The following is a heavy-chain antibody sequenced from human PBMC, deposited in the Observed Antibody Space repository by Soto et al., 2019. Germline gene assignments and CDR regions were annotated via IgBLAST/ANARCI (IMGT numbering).Heavy chain of an antibody. CDR3: ARDSGRYYGMDV. CDR2: IYYGGST. V-gene: IGHV4-59*12. Sequence: SETLSLTCTVSGGSISSYYWSWIRQPPGKGLEWIGYIYYGGSTNYNPSLKSRVTISVDTSKNQFSLKLSSVTAADTAVYYCARDSGRYYGMDVWGQGTTVTVSS. J-gene: IGHJ6*02. D-gene: IGHD3-10*01. CDR1: GGSISSYY.